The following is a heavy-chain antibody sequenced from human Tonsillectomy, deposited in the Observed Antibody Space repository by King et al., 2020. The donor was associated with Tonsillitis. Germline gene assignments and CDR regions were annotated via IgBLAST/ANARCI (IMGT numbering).Heavy chain of an antibody. J-gene: IGHJ6*03. Sequence: VQLVESGGGVVQPGRSLRLSCAASGFTLSAYGMHWVRQAPGKGLEWVAIISYDGNHKYYANSVKGRFSISRDRSKNTLYLQMDNLSAEDTAVYYCAKDPGCTNGVCYLINYFYYMDVWGQGTTVTVSS. D-gene: IGHD2-8*01. CDR3: AKDPGCTNGVCYLINYFYYMDV. CDR2: ISYDGNHK. V-gene: IGHV3-30*18. CDR1: GFTLSAYG.